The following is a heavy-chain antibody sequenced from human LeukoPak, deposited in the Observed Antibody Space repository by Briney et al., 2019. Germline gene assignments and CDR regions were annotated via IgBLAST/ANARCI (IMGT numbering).Heavy chain of an antibody. Sequence: ASVKVSCKASGYTFTSYAMNWVRQAPGQGLEWMGWINTNTGNPTYAQGFTGRFVFSLDTSVSTAYLQISSLKAEDTAVYYCARGGLTRWYYYYGMDVWGQGTTVTVSS. V-gene: IGHV7-4-1*02. J-gene: IGHJ6*02. CDR2: INTNTGNP. CDR3: ARGGLTRWYYYYGMDV. CDR1: GYTFTSYA. D-gene: IGHD2-15*01.